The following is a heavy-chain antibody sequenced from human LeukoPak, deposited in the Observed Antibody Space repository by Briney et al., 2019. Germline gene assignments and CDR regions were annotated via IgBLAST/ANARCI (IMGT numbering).Heavy chain of an antibody. CDR1: RGTFSSYA. V-gene: IGHV1-69*13. Sequence: SVKVSCKASRGTFSSYAICWVRQAPGQGLEWMGGIIPILGTANYAQKFQGRVTITADESTSTAYMELSSLRSEDTAVYYCARGGIDDCSSTSCYGLDYYYGMDVWGKGTTVTVSS. CDR2: IIPILGTA. D-gene: IGHD2-2*01. J-gene: IGHJ6*04. CDR3: ARGGIDDCSSTSCYGLDYYYGMDV.